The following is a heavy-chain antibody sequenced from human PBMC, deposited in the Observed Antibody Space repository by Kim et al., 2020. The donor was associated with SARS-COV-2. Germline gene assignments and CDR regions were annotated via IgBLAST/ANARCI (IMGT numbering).Heavy chain of an antibody. CDR3: ARDRSGWSYYYYGMDV. J-gene: IGHJ6*02. CDR2: IIPIFGTA. V-gene: IGHV1-69*13. D-gene: IGHD6-19*01. Sequence: SVKVSCKASGGTFSSYAISWVRQAPGQGLEWMGGIIPIFGTANYAQKFQGRVTITADESTSTAYMELSSLRSEDTAVYYCARDRSGWSYYYYGMDVWGQGTTVTVSS. CDR1: GGTFSSYA.